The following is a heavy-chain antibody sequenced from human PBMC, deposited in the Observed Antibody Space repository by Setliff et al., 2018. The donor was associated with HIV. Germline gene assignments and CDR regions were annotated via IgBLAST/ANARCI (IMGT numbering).Heavy chain of an antibody. CDR2: INPTGGKT. J-gene: IGHJ6*03. CDR3: ARGSTSSWSYHYMDV. V-gene: IGHV1-46*01. CDR1: GYTFTSYY. Sequence: ASVKVSCKASGYTFTSYYIYWVRQAPGQGLEWMGIINPTGGKTNYAQKFQGRITITRDTSASTAYMELSSLRSEDTAVYFCARGSTSSWSYHYMDVWGKGTTVTVSS. D-gene: IGHD6-6*01.